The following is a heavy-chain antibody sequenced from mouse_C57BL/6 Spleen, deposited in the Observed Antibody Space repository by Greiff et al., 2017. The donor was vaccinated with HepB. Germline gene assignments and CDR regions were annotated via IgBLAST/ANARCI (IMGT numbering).Heavy chain of an antibody. Sequence: VQLVESGAELVRPGASVTLSCKASGYTFTDYEMHWVKQTPVHGLEWIGAIDPETGGTAYNQKFKGKAILTADKSSSTAYMELRSLTSEDSAVYYCTRDYGSNFAYWGQGTLVTVSA. CDR1: GYTFTDYE. J-gene: IGHJ3*01. D-gene: IGHD1-1*01. CDR3: TRDYGSNFAY. V-gene: IGHV1-15*01. CDR2: IDPETGGT.